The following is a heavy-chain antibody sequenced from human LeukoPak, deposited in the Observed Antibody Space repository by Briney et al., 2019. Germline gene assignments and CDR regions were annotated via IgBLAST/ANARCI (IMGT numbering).Heavy chain of an antibody. CDR2: ISAYNGNT. CDR1: DYTFTKYG. J-gene: IGHJ4*02. D-gene: IGHD6-13*01. Sequence: ASVKVSCKASDYTFTKYGITWVRQAPGQGLEWMGWISAYNGNTDYAQKLQGRVTMTTDTSTSTAYTELRSLRSDDTAVYYCARTAQYGSSWSDYWGQGTLVTVSS. V-gene: IGHV1-18*01. CDR3: ARTAQYGSSWSDY.